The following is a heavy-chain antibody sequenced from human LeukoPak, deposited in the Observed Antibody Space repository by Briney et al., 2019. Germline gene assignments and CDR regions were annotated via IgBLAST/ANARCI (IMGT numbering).Heavy chain of an antibody. CDR3: ASRPAGTIDY. J-gene: IGHJ4*02. Sequence: SGTLSLTCAVYGESFSGHYWSWIRQPLGKGLEWIGEINNSGSTSRNPSLKSRVTISADTSKNQFSLKLSSVTAADTAVYYCASRPAGTIDYWGQGTLVTVSS. V-gene: IGHV4-34*01. CDR2: INNSGST. D-gene: IGHD6-19*01. CDR1: GESFSGHY.